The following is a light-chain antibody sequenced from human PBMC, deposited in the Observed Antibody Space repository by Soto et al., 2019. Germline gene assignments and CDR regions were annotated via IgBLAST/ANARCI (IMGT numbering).Light chain of an antibody. Sequence: QSALTQPPSASGSPGQSVTISCTGTSGDVGGYNYVSWYQQHPGKAPKLMIYEVSKRPSGVPDRFSGSKSGNTASLTVSGLQPEDEADDYCSSYAGSNKSVFXTGTNVTVL. CDR2: EVS. CDR3: SSYAGSNKSV. J-gene: IGLJ1*01. CDR1: SGDVGGYNY. V-gene: IGLV2-8*01.